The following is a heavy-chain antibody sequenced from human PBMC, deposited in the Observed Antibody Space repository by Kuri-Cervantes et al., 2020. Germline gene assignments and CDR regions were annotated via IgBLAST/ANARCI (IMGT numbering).Heavy chain of an antibody. CDR1: GGTFSSYT. V-gene: IGHV1-69*02. J-gene: IGHJ2*01. D-gene: IGHD3-22*01. CDR2: VIPILGIA. Sequence: SVKVSCKASGGTFSSYTISWVRQAPGQGLEWMGRVIPILGIANYAQKFQGRVTITADKSTSTAYMELSSLRSEDTAVYYCARALDYYDSSGYYTRPYWYFDLWGRGTLVTVSS. CDR3: ARALDYYDSSGYYTRPYWYFDL.